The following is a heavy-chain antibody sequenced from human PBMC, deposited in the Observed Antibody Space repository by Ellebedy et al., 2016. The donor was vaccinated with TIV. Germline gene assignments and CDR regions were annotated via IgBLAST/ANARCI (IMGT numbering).Heavy chain of an antibody. Sequence: AASVKVSCKTSGYTFTSYFMHWVRQAPGQGLEWMGIINPSVGSTNYAQKFQGRVTITRDTSTSTVYMELSRLRSEDTAMYYCARVGSGLQVTTPHFDYWGQGTLVTVSS. CDR2: INPSVGST. D-gene: IGHD3-22*01. CDR1: GYTFTSYF. V-gene: IGHV1-46*01. J-gene: IGHJ4*02. CDR3: ARVGSGLQVTTPHFDY.